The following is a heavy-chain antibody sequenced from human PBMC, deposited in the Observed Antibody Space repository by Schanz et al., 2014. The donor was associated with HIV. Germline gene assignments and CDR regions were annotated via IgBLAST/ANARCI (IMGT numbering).Heavy chain of an antibody. D-gene: IGHD3-10*01. V-gene: IGHV3-30*03. J-gene: IGHJ5*02. Sequence: QVQLVESGGGVVQPGRSLRLSCVASGFTFDNYGMHWVRQAPGKGLEWVAVISYDAVNKFYADSVQGRFTISRDDSKNTVSLQMDDLRDEDTALYYCARDALPSSVRGMISNWFDPWGQGTLVTVSS. CDR3: ARDALPSSVRGMISNWFDP. CDR2: ISYDAVNK. CDR1: GFTFDNYG.